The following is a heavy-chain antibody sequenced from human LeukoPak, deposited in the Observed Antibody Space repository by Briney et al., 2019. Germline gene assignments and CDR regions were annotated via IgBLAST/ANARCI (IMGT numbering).Heavy chain of an antibody. J-gene: IGHJ4*02. V-gene: IGHV4-39*01. CDR3: AKLTYSRIFDY. D-gene: IGHD6-13*01. Sequence: SETLSLTCTVSGGSISSSSYYWGWIRQPPGKGLEWIGSIYYSGSTYYNPSLKSRVTISVDTSKNQFSLKLSSVTAADTAVYYCAKLTYSRIFDYWGQGTLVTVSS. CDR1: GGSISSSSYY. CDR2: IYYSGST.